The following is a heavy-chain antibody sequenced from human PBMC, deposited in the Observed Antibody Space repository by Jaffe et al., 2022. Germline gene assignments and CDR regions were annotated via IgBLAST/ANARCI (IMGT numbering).Heavy chain of an antibody. D-gene: IGHD3-10*01. CDR1: GGSISSSNW. CDR3: ARDMITMVQGVIITRGAFDI. Sequence: QVQLQESGPGLVKPSGTLSLTCAVSGGSISSSNWWSWVRQPPGKGLEWIGEIYHSGSTNYNPSLKSRVTISVDKSKNQFSLKLSSVTAADTAVYYCARDMITMVQGVIITRGAFDIWGQGTMVTVSS. CDR2: IYHSGST. J-gene: IGHJ3*02. V-gene: IGHV4-4*02.